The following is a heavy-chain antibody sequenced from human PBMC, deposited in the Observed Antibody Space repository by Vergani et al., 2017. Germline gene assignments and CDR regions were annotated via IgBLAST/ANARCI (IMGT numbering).Heavy chain of an antibody. CDR2: IYYSGST. V-gene: IGHV4-39*07. J-gene: IGHJ5*02. CDR3: AREVNWGLFS. CDR1: GGSISSSSYY. Sequence: QLQLQESGPGLVKPSETLSLTCTVSGGSISSSSYYWGWIRQPPGKGLEWIGSIYYSGSTYYNPSLKSRVTISVDTSKNQFSLKLSAVTAADTAVYYCAREVNWGLFSWGQGTLVTVSS. D-gene: IGHD7-27*01.